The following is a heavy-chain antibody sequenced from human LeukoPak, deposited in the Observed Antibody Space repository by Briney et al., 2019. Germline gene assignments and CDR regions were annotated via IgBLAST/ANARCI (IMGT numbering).Heavy chain of an antibody. J-gene: IGHJ2*01. CDR2: FDPEDGET. CDR1: GYTLTELS. CDR3: ATSPGRGMVVTAMGSRYFDL. Sequence: ASVKVSCKVSGYTLTELSMHWVRQAPGKGLEWMGGFDPEDGETIYAQKFQGRVTMTEDTSTDTAYMELSSLRSEDTAVYYCATSPGRGMVVTAMGSRYFDLWGRGTLVTVPS. V-gene: IGHV1-24*01. D-gene: IGHD2-21*02.